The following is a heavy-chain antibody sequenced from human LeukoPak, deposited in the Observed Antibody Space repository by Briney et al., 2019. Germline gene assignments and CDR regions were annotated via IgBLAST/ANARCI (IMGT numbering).Heavy chain of an antibody. V-gene: IGHV1-18*01. CDR3: ARVLPDYYDSSGYVLVFDY. J-gene: IGHJ4*02. D-gene: IGHD3-22*01. CDR1: GYTFTSYG. Sequence: ASVKLSCNASGYTFTSYGIRWVRQAPGQGLEWMGCISAYNDNTNCAQKFPGRVNMSSDTSTRTAYKELSSLRSDDPAVYYRARVLPDYYDSSGYVLVFDYWGQGTLVTVSS. CDR2: ISAYNDNT.